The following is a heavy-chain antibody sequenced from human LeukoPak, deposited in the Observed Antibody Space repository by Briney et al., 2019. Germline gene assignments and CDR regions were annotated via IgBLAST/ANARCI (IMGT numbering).Heavy chain of an antibody. Sequence: GGSLRLSCAASGFTFSSYGMHWVRQAPGKGLEWVAVIWYDGSNKYYAFSVKGRFTISRDNSKNTLYLQMNSLRAEDTAVYYCAREAPLRYFNYWGQGTLVTVSS. V-gene: IGHV3-33*01. CDR2: IWYDGSNK. D-gene: IGHD3-9*01. CDR3: AREAPLRYFNY. J-gene: IGHJ4*02. CDR1: GFTFSSYG.